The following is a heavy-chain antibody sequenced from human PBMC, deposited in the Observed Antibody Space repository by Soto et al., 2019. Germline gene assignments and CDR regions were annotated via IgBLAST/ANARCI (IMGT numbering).Heavy chain of an antibody. CDR1: GGSVSAAGYS. D-gene: IGHD3-10*01. V-gene: IGHV4-30-2*01. CDR2: IYHSGTT. CDR3: ARAQFSSGSGNYYKLMFVP. Sequence: SETLSLTCAVSGGSVSAAGYSWSWIRQPPGGGLEWIGYIYHSGTTLYNPSLKTRLTISLDRSNNRFSLTLTSMTAADTAVYYCARAQFSSGSGNYYKLMFVPWGQGTQVTVSS. J-gene: IGHJ5*02.